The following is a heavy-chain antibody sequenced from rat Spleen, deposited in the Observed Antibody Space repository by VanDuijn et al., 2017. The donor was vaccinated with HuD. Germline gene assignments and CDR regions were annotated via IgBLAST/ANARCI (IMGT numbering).Heavy chain of an antibody. J-gene: IGHJ3*01. CDR2: ISYDGGRN. CDR3: AGHQGWFAY. CDR1: GFTPSDHY. Sequence: EVQLVESGGGLVQTGRSLKLSCAASGFTPSDHYMAWFRQTPTKGLEWVATISYDGGRNFYRDSVKGRFTISKDNAKNSLYLQMDSLRSEDTATYYCAGHQGWFAYWGQGTLVSVSS. V-gene: IGHV5-7*01.